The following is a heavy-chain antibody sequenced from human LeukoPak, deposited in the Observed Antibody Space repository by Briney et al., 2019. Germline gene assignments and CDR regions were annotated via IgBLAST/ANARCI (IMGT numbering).Heavy chain of an antibody. V-gene: IGHV4-59*01. CDR1: GGSISSYY. Sequence: PSETLSLTCTVSGGSISSYYWSWIRQPPGKGLEWIGYIYYSGSTNYNPSLKSRVTISVDTSKNQFSLKLSSVTAADTAVYYCARVPFGAARPVYYYYMDVWGKGTTVTVSS. CDR3: ARVPFGAARPVYYYYMDV. CDR2: IYYSGST. D-gene: IGHD6-6*01. J-gene: IGHJ6*03.